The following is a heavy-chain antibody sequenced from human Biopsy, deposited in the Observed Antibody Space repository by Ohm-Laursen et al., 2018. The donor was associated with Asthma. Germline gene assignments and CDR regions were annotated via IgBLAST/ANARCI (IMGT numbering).Heavy chain of an antibody. CDR2: ISKDASTQ. V-gene: IGHV3-30*01. Sequence: RSLRLSCAASGFSFSNFAIHWVRQAPGKGLEWVGVISKDASTQDYADSVKGRFTMVRDNSKNTLDLQMNSLREEDTAVYYCARGDSSNWSHYYFDYWGQGTLVTVSS. D-gene: IGHD3-22*01. J-gene: IGHJ4*02. CDR3: ARGDSSNWSHYYFDY. CDR1: GFSFSNFA.